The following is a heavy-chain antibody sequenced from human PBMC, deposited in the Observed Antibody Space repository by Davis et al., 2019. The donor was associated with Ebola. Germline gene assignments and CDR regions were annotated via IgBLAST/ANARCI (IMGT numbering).Heavy chain of an antibody. V-gene: IGHV4-59*08. CDR1: GGSISSYY. Sequence: MPSETLSLTCTVSGGSISSYYWSWIRQPPGKGLEWIGYIYYSGSTNYNPSLKSRVTISVDTSKDQFSLKLRSVTAADTAVYYCARSSRSYCTNGVCYPYYFDYWGQGTLVTVSS. CDR2: IYYSGST. D-gene: IGHD2-8*01. J-gene: IGHJ4*02. CDR3: ARSSRSYCTNGVCYPYYFDY.